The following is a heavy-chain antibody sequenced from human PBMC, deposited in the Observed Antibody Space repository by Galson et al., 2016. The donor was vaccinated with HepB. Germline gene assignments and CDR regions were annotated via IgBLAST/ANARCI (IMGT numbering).Heavy chain of an antibody. J-gene: IGHJ4*02. V-gene: IGHV3-30*14. CDR2: ITYDGSNT. CDR3: ARGNYGDPFDY. CDR1: GFTFSSHA. D-gene: IGHD4-17*01. Sequence: LRLSCAASGFTFSSHAMHWVRQAPGKGLEWVAVITYDGSNTYYADAVKGRFTISRDNSKSTLYLQMNSLRAEDTAVYYCARGNYGDPFDYWGQGTLVTVSS.